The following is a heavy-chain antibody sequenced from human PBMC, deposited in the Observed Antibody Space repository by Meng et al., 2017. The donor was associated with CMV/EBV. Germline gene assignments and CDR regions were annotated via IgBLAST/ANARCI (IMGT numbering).Heavy chain of an antibody. CDR3: ARAAPDYYDSSGPPDY. D-gene: IGHD3-22*01. J-gene: IGHJ4*02. Sequence: QVPLQEAGPGLVKPSQTLSLTCTVSGGSIRSGDYYWSWIRQPPGKGLEWIGYIYYSGSTYYNSSLKSRVTISVDTSKNQFSLKLSSVTAADTAVYYCARAAPDYYDSSGPPDYWGQGTLVTVSS. V-gene: IGHV4-30-4*08. CDR1: GGSIRSGDYY. CDR2: IYYSGST.